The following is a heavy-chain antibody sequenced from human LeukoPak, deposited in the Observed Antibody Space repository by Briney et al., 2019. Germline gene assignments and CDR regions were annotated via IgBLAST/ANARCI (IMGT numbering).Heavy chain of an antibody. CDR1: TFSIGTNYY. D-gene: IGHD2-21*02. V-gene: IGHV4-38-2*02. Sequence: SETLSLTCTVSTFSIGTNYYWGWIRQPPGEGLEGIANTSHSGRTFYKPPLQSRVTMSVDTAKNHFSLSLRSVTAADTAVYYCARSPCGADCYFDSWGQGTLVTVSS. CDR2: TSHSGRT. CDR3: ARSPCGADCYFDS. J-gene: IGHJ4*02.